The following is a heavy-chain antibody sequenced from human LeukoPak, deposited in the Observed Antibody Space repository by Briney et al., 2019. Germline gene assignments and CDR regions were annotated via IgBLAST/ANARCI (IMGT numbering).Heavy chain of an antibody. CDR2: VSSSGGTT. Sequence: GGSLRLSCAASGFTFSSYGMSWVRQAPGKGLEWVSAVSSSGGTTYYADSVKGRFTISRDNSKNTLYLQMNSLRAKDTAVYYCARDREVVVAATAYYFDYWGQGTLVTVSS. V-gene: IGHV3-23*01. CDR1: GFTFSSYG. D-gene: IGHD2-15*01. J-gene: IGHJ4*02. CDR3: ARDREVVVAATAYYFDY.